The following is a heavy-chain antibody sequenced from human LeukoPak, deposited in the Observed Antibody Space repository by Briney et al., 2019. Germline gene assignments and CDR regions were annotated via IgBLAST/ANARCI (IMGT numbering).Heavy chain of an antibody. V-gene: IGHV4-59*01. CDR3: ARDGRYCSSTSCYHSWFDP. Sequence: SETLSLTCTVSGGSISSYYWSWIRQPPGKGLEWIGYIYYSGSTNYNPSLKSRVTISVDTSKNQFSLKLSSVTAADTAVYYCARDGRYCSSTSCYHSWFDPWGQGTLVTVSS. CDR1: GGSISSYY. J-gene: IGHJ5*02. CDR2: IYYSGST. D-gene: IGHD2-2*01.